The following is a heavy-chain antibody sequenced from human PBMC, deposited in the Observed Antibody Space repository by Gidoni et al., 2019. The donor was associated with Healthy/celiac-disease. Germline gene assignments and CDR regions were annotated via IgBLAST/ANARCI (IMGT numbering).Heavy chain of an antibody. D-gene: IGHD2-15*01. CDR3: ARTYCSGGSCYVYGMDV. CDR1: GYSFTRYW. J-gene: IGHJ6*02. Sequence: EVPLVQSGSEVKKPGESLKISCQGSGYSFTRYWIGWVRQMPGKVLEWMGIIYPGDYDTRYSPSFQGQVTISDDNAISTAYLQWSSMKDSDTAMYYCARTYCSGGSCYVYGMDVWGQGTTVTVSS. CDR2: IYPGDYDT. V-gene: IGHV5-51*01.